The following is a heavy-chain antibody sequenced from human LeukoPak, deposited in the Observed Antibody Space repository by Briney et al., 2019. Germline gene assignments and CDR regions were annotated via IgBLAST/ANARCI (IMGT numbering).Heavy chain of an antibody. D-gene: IGHD6-19*01. V-gene: IGHV3-30*18. CDR2: ISYDGSNK. Sequence: GGSLRLSCAASGFTFSSYTMNWVRQAPGKGLEWVAVISYDGSNKYYADSVKGRFTISRDNSKNTLYLQMNSLRAEDTAVYYCAKDLLAVAGREYYYYMDVWGKGTTVTVSS. CDR1: GFTFSSYT. J-gene: IGHJ6*03. CDR3: AKDLLAVAGREYYYYMDV.